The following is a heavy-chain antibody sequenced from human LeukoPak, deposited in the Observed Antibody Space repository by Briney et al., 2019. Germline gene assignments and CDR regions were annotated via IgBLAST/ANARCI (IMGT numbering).Heavy chain of an antibody. V-gene: IGHV4-61*09. J-gene: IGHJ5*02. Sequence: SETLSLTCTVSGGSISSGSYYWSWIRQPAGKGLEWIGHIYTSGSTNYNPSLKSRVTISVDTSKNQFSLKLSSVTAADTAVYYCARGISSDPWGQGTLVTVSS. CDR1: GGSISSGSYY. CDR3: ARGISSDP. D-gene: IGHD6-13*01. CDR2: IYTSGST.